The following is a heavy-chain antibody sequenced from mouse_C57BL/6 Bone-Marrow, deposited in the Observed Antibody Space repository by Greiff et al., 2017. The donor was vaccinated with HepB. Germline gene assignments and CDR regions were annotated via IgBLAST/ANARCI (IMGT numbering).Heavy chain of an antibody. CDR1: GYTFTSYW. J-gene: IGHJ1*01. V-gene: IGHV1-64*01. Sequence: VQLQQPGAELVKPGASVKLSCKASGYTFTSYWMHWVKQRPGQGLEWIGMIHPSSGSTNYNEKFKSKATLTADKSSSTAYMQLSSLTAEDSAVYCCGRGGYYDVGGSGTAITVTA. CDR3: GRGGYYDV. CDR2: IHPSSGST.